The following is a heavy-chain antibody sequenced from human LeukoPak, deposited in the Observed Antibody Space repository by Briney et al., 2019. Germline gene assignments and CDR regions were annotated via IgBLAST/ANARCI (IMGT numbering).Heavy chain of an antibody. J-gene: IGHJ4*02. CDR2: IIPIFGTA. Sequence: ASVKVSCKASGGTFSGYAISWVRQAPGQGLEWMGRIIPIFGTANYAQKFQGRVTITTDESTSTAYMELSSLRSEDTAVYYCASLGPMTTVTESWDWGQGTLVTVSS. CDR3: ASLGPMTTVTESWD. CDR1: GGTFSGYA. V-gene: IGHV1-69*05. D-gene: IGHD4-17*01.